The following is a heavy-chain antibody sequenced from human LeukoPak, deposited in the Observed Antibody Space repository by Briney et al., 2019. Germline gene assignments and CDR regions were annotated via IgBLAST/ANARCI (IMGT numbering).Heavy chain of an antibody. J-gene: IGHJ6*02. CDR3: ARLHCSSTSCYFGYYYGMDV. Sequence: SETLSLTCTVSGGSISSSSYYWGWIRQPPGKGLEWIGEINHSGSTNYNPSLKSRVTISVDTSKNQFSLKLSSVTAADTAVYYCARLHCSSTSCYFGYYYGMDVWGQGTTVTVSS. D-gene: IGHD2-2*01. V-gene: IGHV4-39*07. CDR1: GGSISSSSYY. CDR2: INHSGST.